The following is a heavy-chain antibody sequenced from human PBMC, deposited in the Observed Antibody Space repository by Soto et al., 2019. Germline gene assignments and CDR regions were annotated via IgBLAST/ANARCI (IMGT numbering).Heavy chain of an antibody. CDR2: ISSSGSTI. Sequence: GGSLRLSCAASGFTFSYYYMSWIRQAPGKGLEWVSYISSSGSTIYYADSVKGRFTISRDNAKNSLYLQMNSLRAEDTAVYYCASVARPSGSYYPPYYYYGMDVWGQGTTVTVSS. CDR1: GFTFSYYY. CDR3: ASVARPSGSYYPPYYYYGMDV. V-gene: IGHV3-11*01. J-gene: IGHJ6*02. D-gene: IGHD3-10*01.